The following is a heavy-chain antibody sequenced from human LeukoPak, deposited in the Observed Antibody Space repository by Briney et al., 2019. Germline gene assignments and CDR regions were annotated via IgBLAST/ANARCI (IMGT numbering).Heavy chain of an antibody. Sequence: SETLSLTCTVSGGSISSGSYYWSWIRQPAGKGLEWIGRIYTSGSTNYNPSLKSRVTISVDTSKNQFSLKLSSVTAADTAVYYCARVYYYDSSGYYGLLFDYWGQGTLVTVSS. CDR2: IYTSGST. J-gene: IGHJ4*02. V-gene: IGHV4-61*02. CDR1: GGSISSGSYY. D-gene: IGHD3-22*01. CDR3: ARVYYYDSSGYYGLLFDY.